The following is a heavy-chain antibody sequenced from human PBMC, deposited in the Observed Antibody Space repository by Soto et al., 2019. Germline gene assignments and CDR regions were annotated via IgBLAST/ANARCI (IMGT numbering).Heavy chain of an antibody. CDR3: AREPSIVVVVAAGFDY. V-gene: IGHV3-48*03. CDR1: GFTFSSYE. D-gene: IGHD2-15*01. Sequence: GGSLRLSCAASGFTFSSYEMNWVRQAPGKGLEWVSYISSSGSTIYYADSVKGRFTISRDNAKNSLYLQMNSLRAEDTAVYYCAREPSIVVVVAAGFDYWGQGPLVTVSS. CDR2: ISSSGSTI. J-gene: IGHJ4*02.